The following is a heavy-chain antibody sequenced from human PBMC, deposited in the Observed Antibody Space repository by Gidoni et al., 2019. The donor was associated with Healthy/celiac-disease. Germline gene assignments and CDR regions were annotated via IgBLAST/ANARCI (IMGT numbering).Heavy chain of an antibody. CDR2: IYYSGST. Sequence: LEWIGYIYYSGSTNYNPSLKSRVTISVDTSKNQFSLKLSSVTAADTAVYYCARGFDGDYDDYFDYWGQGTLVTVSS. CDR3: ARGFDGDYDDYFDY. D-gene: IGHD4-17*01. V-gene: IGHV4-59*09. J-gene: IGHJ4*02.